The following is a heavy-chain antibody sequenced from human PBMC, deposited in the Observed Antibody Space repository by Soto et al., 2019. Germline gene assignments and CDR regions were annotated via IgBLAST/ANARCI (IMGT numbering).Heavy chain of an antibody. CDR2: IIPTLVTP. Sequence: QVQLVQSGAEVKKPGSSVKVSCKAAGGIFSNFAFNWMRQAPGQGLEWMGGIIPTLVTPQYAHKFLVRVTVTADESTRTFYMEMISLTVEDTDVYYCARVGLGADDYWGQGTLVIVSS. D-gene: IGHD6-19*01. CDR1: GGIFSNFA. V-gene: IGHV1-69*01. J-gene: IGHJ4*02. CDR3: ARVGLGADDY.